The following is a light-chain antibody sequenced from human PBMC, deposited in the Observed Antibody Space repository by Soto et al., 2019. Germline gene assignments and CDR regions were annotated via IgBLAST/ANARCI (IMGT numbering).Light chain of an antibody. Sequence: DIQMTQSPSSLSASVGDRVTITCQVSQNITNYLNWYQETPGEAPKLLIYDASALQRGVPSRFSGSGAGTKFTLTIASLQPDDFATYYCQQYETFSGTFGPGTKVDIK. CDR1: QNITNY. J-gene: IGKJ1*01. V-gene: IGKV1-5*01. CDR3: QQYETFSGT. CDR2: DAS.